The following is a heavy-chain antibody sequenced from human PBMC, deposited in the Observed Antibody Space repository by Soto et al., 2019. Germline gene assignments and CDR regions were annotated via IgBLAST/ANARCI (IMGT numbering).Heavy chain of an antibody. J-gene: IGHJ6*02. D-gene: IGHD1-26*01. V-gene: IGHV3-30-3*01. CDR2: ISYDGSNK. CDR3: ARERGSCYYYDYYGMDV. CDR1: GFTFSSYA. Sequence: QVQLVESGGGVVQPGRSLRLSCAASGFTFSSYAMHWVRQAPGKGLEWVAVISYDGSNKYYADSVKGRFTISRDNSKNTLYLQMHSLRAEYTAVYYCARERGSCYYYDYYGMDVWGQGTTVTVSS.